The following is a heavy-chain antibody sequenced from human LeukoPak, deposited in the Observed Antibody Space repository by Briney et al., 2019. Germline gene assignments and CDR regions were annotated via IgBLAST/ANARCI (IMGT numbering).Heavy chain of an antibody. CDR1: GFTFSNYP. CDR3: ARGDDISPGRVLDY. V-gene: IGHV3-23*01. Sequence: GGSLRLSCVASGFTFSNYPMSWVRQAPGNGLELVSAINERGDITKYADSVKGRFTISRDNSKNTLHLQMNSLRAEDTAVYYCARGDDISPGRVLDYWGRGTLVTVSS. CDR2: INERGDIT. D-gene: IGHD3-9*01. J-gene: IGHJ4*02.